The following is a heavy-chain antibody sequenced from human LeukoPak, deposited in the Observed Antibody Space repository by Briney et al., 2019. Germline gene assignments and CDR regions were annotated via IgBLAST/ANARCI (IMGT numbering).Heavy chain of an antibody. CDR2: INPSGGST. CDR3: ARVEQSLFFDY. D-gene: IGHD1/OR15-1a*01. Sequence: ASVKVSCKASGYTFTSYYMHWVRQAPGQGLEWMGIINPSGGSTSYAKKFQGRVTMTRDTSTSTVYMELSSLRSEDTAVYYCARVEQSLFFDYWGQGTLVTVSS. V-gene: IGHV1-46*01. J-gene: IGHJ4*02. CDR1: GYTFTSYY.